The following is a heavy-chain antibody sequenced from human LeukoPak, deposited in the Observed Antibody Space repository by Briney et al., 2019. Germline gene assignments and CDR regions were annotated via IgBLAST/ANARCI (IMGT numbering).Heavy chain of an antibody. CDR3: ARDDADDFWSGYPDY. D-gene: IGHD3-3*01. Sequence: GGSLRLSCAASGFTFSSYWMHWVRQAPGKGLVWVSRINSDGSSTSYADSVKGRLTISRDNAKNTLYLQMNSLRAEDTAVYYCARDDADDFWSGYPDYWGQGTLVTVSS. J-gene: IGHJ4*02. CDR1: GFTFSSYW. V-gene: IGHV3-74*01. CDR2: INSDGSST.